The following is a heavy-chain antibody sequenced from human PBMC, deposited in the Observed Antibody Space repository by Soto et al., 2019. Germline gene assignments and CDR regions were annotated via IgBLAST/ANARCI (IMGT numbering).Heavy chain of an antibody. J-gene: IGHJ6*02. Sequence: QVQLQQWGAGLLKPSETLSLTCAVYGGSFSGYYWSWIRQPPGKGLEWIGEINHSGSTNYNPSLKSRVTISVCTYKNQFSLKLSSVTAADTRVYYGARSMVVVVPAAVRRPCYYYGMDVWGQGTTVTVSS. V-gene: IGHV4-34*01. CDR2: INHSGST. CDR1: GGSFSGYY. CDR3: ARSMVVVVPAAVRRPCYYYGMDV. D-gene: IGHD2-2*01.